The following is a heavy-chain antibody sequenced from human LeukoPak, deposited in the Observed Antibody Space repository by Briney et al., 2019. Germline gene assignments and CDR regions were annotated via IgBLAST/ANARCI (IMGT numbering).Heavy chain of an antibody. CDR1: GGSIRSYY. J-gene: IGHJ1*01. V-gene: IGHV4-4*07. D-gene: IGHD2-2*01. CDR2: IYTSGST. Sequence: SETLSLTCTVSGGSIRSYYWSWIRQPAGKGLEWIGRIYTSGSTNYNPSLKSRVTMSVDTSKNQFSLKLSSVTAADTAVYYCARTVDCSSTSCFEYFQHWGKGTLVTVSS. CDR3: ARTVDCSSTSCFEYFQH.